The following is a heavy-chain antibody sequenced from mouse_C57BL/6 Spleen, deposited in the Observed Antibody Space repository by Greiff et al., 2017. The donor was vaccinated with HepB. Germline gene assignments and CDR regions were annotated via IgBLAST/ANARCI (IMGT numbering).Heavy chain of an antibody. Sequence: VQLQQSGAELVKPGASVKLSCKASGYTFTSYWMHWVKQRPGQGLEWIGMIHPNSGSTNYNEKFKSKATLTVDKSSSTAYMQLSSLTSEDSAVYYCARARDSSGYVFDYWGQGTTLTVSS. J-gene: IGHJ2*01. CDR1: GYTFTSYW. V-gene: IGHV1-64*01. CDR3: ARARDSSGYVFDY. D-gene: IGHD3-2*02. CDR2: IHPNSGST.